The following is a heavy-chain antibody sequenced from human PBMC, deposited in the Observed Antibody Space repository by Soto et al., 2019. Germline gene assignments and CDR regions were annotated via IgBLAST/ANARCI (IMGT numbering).Heavy chain of an antibody. Sequence: EVQLVESGGGLVQPGRSLRLSCAASGFTFDDYAMHWVRQAPGKGLECVSGISWHSGSIGYADSVKGRFTISRDNAKNSLYLQMNSMRAEDTALYYCAKDSEDDILNGYSDAFDIWGQGTMVTVSS. CDR1: GFTFDDYA. V-gene: IGHV3-9*01. D-gene: IGHD3-9*01. CDR3: AKDSEDDILNGYSDAFDI. CDR2: ISWHSGSI. J-gene: IGHJ3*02.